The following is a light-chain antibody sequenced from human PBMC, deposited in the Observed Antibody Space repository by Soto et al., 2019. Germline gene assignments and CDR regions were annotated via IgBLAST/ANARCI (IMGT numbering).Light chain of an antibody. V-gene: IGKV4-1*01. CDR3: LQCYNAPWT. Sequence: DIVMTQSPDSLAVSLGERATINCKSSQSVLYSSNKLNYLAWYQQKAGQPPKLLFSWASTRKSGVPDRFSASGSATDFTLTISSLQAEDVAVYYCLQCYNAPWTFGQGTKVAIK. CDR2: WAS. J-gene: IGKJ1*01. CDR1: QSVLYSSNKLNY.